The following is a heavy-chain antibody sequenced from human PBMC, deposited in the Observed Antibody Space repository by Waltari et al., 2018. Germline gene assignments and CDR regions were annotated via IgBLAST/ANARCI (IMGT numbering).Heavy chain of an antibody. CDR3: ARDLGYCSGGSCHRWFDP. D-gene: IGHD2-15*01. CDR2: IDHGGRT. J-gene: IGHJ5*02. Sequence: QLQLQESGSGLVKPSQTLSLTCAVSGGSISSGGYSWSWIRQPPGKGLEWIGYIDHGGRTYYNPSLKSRVTISVDRSKNRFSLKLSSVTAADTAVYYCARDLGYCSGGSCHRWFDPWGQGTLVTVSS. CDR1: GGSISSGGYS. V-gene: IGHV4-30-2*01.